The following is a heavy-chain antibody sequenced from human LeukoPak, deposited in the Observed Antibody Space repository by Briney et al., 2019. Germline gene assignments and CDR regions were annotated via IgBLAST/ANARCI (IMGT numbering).Heavy chain of an antibody. CDR2: IYYSGST. J-gene: IGHJ3*02. D-gene: IGHD2-2*01. Sequence: SETLSLTCTVSGGSISSGDYYWSWIRQPPGKGLEWIGYIYYSGSTYYNPSLKSRVTISVDTSKNQFSLKLSSVTAADTAVYYCAREAKYCSSTSCFGKVAFDIWGQGTMVTVSS. V-gene: IGHV4-30-4*08. CDR3: AREAKYCSSTSCFGKVAFDI. CDR1: GGSISSGDYY.